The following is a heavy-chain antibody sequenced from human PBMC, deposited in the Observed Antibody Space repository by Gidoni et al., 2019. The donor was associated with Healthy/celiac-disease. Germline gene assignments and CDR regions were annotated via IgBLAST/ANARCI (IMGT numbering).Heavy chain of an antibody. CDR3: ARQGIAVAGTLDY. CDR1: GVSISSYY. D-gene: IGHD6-19*01. V-gene: IGHV4-59*08. J-gene: IGHJ4*01. CDR2: IYYSGST. Sequence: QVQLQESGPGLVKPSETLSLTCTVSGVSISSYYWSWIRQPPGKGLEWIGYIYYSGSTNYNPSLKSRVTISVDTSKNQFSLKLSSVTAADTAVYYCARQGIAVAGTLDYWGQGTLVTVSS.